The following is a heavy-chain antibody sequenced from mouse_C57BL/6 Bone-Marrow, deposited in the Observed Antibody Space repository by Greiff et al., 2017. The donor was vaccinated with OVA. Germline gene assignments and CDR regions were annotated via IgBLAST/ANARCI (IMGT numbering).Heavy chain of an antibody. CDR1: GFTFSSYA. CDR2: ISDGGSYT. V-gene: IGHV5-4*01. CDR3: ARKYYSNYEGFAY. D-gene: IGHD2-5*01. Sequence: EVQLVESGGGLVKPGGSLKLSCAASGFTFSSYAMSWVRQTPEKRLEWVATISDGGSYTYYPDNVKGRFTISRDNAKNNLYLQMSHLKSEDTAMYYCARKYYSNYEGFAYWGQGTLVTVSA. J-gene: IGHJ3*01.